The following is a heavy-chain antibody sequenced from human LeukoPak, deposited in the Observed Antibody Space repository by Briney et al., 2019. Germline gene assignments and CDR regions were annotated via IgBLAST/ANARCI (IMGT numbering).Heavy chain of an antibody. CDR3: ARWPDAFDI. CDR1: GFTFSDYW. J-gene: IGHJ3*02. CDR2: IKRDVSEK. V-gene: IGHV3-7*01. Sequence: GGSLRLFCAGSGFTFSDYWMSWVRQAPGKGLEWVANIKRDVSEKYYADSVKDRFTNSRDNGKKSLYLQMNSLRAEDTAVYYCARWPDAFDIWGQGTMVTVSS.